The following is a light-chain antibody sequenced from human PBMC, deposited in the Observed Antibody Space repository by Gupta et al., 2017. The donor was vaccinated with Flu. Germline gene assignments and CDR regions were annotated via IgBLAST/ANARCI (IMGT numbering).Light chain of an antibody. CDR2: KAS. Sequence: GDRVTITCRASQTINSRLTWYQQKPGKAPKLLIYKASSLESGVPSRFSGSGSGTEFTLTISSLQPDDFATYYCQQYDTYWTFGQGTKVESK. V-gene: IGKV1-5*03. CDR1: QTINSR. J-gene: IGKJ1*01. CDR3: QQYDTYWT.